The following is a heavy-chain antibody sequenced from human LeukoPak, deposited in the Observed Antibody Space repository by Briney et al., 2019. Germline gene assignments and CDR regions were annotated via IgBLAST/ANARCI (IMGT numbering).Heavy chain of an antibody. CDR2: INPNSGGP. V-gene: IGHV1-2*02. CDR3: ARECAGSSSDSNFDY. J-gene: IGHJ4*02. D-gene: IGHD3-10*01. CDR1: GYTFTGYY. Sequence: ASVKVSCKASGYTFTGYYMHWVRQAPGQGLEWMGWINPNSGGPNYAQRFQGRVTMTRDTSISTAYMEHSRLRSDDTAVYFCARECAGSSSDSNFDYWPQGTLVTVSS.